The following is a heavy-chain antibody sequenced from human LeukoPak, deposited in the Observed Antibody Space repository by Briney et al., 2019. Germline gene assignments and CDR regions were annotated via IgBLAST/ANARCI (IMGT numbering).Heavy chain of an antibody. Sequence: SVKVSCKASGGTFSSYAISWVRQAPGLGLEWMGGIIPIFGTANYAQKFQGRVTITADESTSTAYMELSSLRSEDTAVYYCARGDTAMVTGFDYWGQGTLVTVSS. CDR2: IIPIFGTA. CDR1: GGTFSSYA. J-gene: IGHJ4*02. V-gene: IGHV1-69*13. CDR3: ARGDTAMVTGFDY. D-gene: IGHD5-18*01.